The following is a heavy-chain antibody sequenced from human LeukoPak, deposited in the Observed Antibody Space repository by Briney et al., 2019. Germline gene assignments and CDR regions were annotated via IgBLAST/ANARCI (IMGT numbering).Heavy chain of an antibody. Sequence: SETLSLTCTVSGGSISSGGYYWSWIRQHPGKGLEWIGYIYYSGSTYYNPSLKSRVTISVDTSKNQFSLKLSSVTAADTAVYYCARRVRLERDPVVDYWGQGTLVTVSS. D-gene: IGHD1-1*01. V-gene: IGHV4-31*03. J-gene: IGHJ4*02. CDR1: GGSISSGGYY. CDR3: ARRVRLERDPVVDY. CDR2: IYYSGST.